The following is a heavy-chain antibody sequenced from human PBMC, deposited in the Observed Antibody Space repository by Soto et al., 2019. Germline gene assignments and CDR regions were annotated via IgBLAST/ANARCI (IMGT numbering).Heavy chain of an antibody. Sequence: GGSLRLSCAASGFTFSTYWMTWVRQAPGKGLEWVANIKQDGSEKYYVDSVKGRFTISRDNVKNSLYLQMNSLRAEDTAVYYCARNTIPPYYFGMDVWGQGTTVTVSS. J-gene: IGHJ6*02. V-gene: IGHV3-7*01. CDR2: IKQDGSEK. CDR3: ARNTIPPYYFGMDV. CDR1: GFTFSTYW. D-gene: IGHD3-3*01.